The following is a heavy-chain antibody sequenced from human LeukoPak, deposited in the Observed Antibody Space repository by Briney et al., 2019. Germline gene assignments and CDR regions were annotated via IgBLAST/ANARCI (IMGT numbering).Heavy chain of an antibody. Sequence: SETLSLTCTVSGGSISTSSYYWGWIRQPPGKGLEWIGSVYYSGSTCYNPSLKSRVTISVDTSKNQFSLRLSSVTAADTAVYYCARELKGQLRSYYYYHMDVWGKGTTVTVSS. J-gene: IGHJ6*03. CDR1: GGSISTSSYY. CDR2: VYYSGST. V-gene: IGHV4-39*07. D-gene: IGHD2-2*01. CDR3: ARELKGQLRSYYYYHMDV.